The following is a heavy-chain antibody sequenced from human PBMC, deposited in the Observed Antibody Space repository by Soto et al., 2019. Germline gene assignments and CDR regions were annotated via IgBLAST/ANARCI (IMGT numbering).Heavy chain of an antibody. CDR2: IYYSGST. CDR3: ARDRGWQRERRRWFDP. J-gene: IGHJ5*02. Sequence: QVQLQESGPGLVKPSETLSLTCTVSGGSVSSGSYYWSWIRQPPGKGLEWIGYIYYSGSTNYNPSLKSRVTISVDTSKNQFSLKLSSVTAADTAVYYCARDRGWQRERRRWFDPWGQGTLVTVSS. V-gene: IGHV4-61*01. D-gene: IGHD1-1*01. CDR1: GGSVSSGSYY.